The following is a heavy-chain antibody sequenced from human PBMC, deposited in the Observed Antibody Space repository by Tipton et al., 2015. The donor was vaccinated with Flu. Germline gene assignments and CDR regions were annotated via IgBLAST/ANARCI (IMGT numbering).Heavy chain of an antibody. J-gene: IGHJ4*02. CDR3: ARGSGSGTFMIFDF. CDR1: GGSLSSFY. D-gene: IGHD3-10*01. CDR2: VYSSGTT. Sequence: TLSLTCSVSGGSLSSFYWTWIRQSVGKGLEWIGRVYSSGTTNLNPSLKSRLTMSVDASKNHFSRTLRSVTAADTAVYYCARGSGSGTFMIFDFWGQGMLVTVSS. V-gene: IGHV4-4*07.